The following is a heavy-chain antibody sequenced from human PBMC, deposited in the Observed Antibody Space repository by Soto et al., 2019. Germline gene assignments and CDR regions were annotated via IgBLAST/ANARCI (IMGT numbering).Heavy chain of an antibody. J-gene: IGHJ6*02. CDR3: ARTLYYYDSSGYAHYVMDV. V-gene: IGHV2-70*01. D-gene: IGHD3-22*01. Sequence: SGPTLVNPRQTLTLTCTFSGFSLRTSGMGVSWIRQPPGKALEWLALIDWDDDKYYSTSLKTRLTISKDTSKNQVVLTMTNMDPVDTATYYCARTLYYYDSSGYAHYVMDVWGQGTTVTVSS. CDR2: IDWDDDK. CDR1: GFSLRTSGMG.